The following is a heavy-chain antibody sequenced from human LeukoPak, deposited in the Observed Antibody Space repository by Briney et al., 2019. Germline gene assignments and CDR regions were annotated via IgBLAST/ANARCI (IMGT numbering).Heavy chain of an antibody. D-gene: IGHD3-9*01. J-gene: IGHJ5*02. V-gene: IGHV1-8*03. Sequence: ASVKVSCKASGYTFTSYDINWVRQATGQGLEWMGWMNPNSGNTGYAQKFQGRVTITRNTSISTAYMELSSLRSEDTAVYYCARLDYDILTGYYRSSWFDPWGQGTLVTVSS. CDR1: GYTFTSYD. CDR2: MNPNSGNT. CDR3: ARLDYDILTGYYRSSWFDP.